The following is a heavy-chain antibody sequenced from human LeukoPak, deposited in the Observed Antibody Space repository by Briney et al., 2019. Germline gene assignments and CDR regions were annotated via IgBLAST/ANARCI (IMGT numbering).Heavy chain of an antibody. D-gene: IGHD6-13*01. CDR1: GYTFTGYY. CDR3: ASLRSSSWYVEDY. V-gene: IGHV1-2*02. CDR2: INPNSGGT. J-gene: IGHJ4*02. Sequence: GASVKVSCKASGYTFTGYYMHWVRQAPGQGLEWMGWINPNSGGTNYAQKFQGRVTMTRDTSISTAYMELSRQRSDDTAVYYCASLRSSSWYVEDYWGQGALVTVSS.